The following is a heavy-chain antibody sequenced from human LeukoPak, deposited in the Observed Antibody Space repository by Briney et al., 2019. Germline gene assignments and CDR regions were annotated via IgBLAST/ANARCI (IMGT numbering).Heavy chain of an antibody. J-gene: IGHJ4*02. CDR2: ISYDGSNK. D-gene: IGHD6-13*01. V-gene: IGHV3-30*18. Sequence: GGSLRLSCAASGFTFSSYGMHWVRQAPGKGLEWVAVISYDGSNKYYADSVKGRFTISRDNSKNTLYLQMNSLRAEDTAVYYCAKDFGPYSSSWYPVDYWGQGTLVTVSS. CDR1: GFTFSSYG. CDR3: AKDFGPYSSSWYPVDY.